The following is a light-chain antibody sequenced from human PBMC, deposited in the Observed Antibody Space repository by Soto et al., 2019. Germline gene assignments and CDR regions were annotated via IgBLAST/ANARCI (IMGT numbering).Light chain of an antibody. Sequence: DIVLRQSAATRCFSSGQRATLSCRASQSVSTYLAWYQQKPGQARRLLIYDEYNRATGITARLSGSGYGTEFNLNISSLETEDSAVYYCQPRHMWPIPFGQGTRLEIK. V-gene: IGKV3-11*01. CDR3: QPRHMWPIP. CDR1: QSVSTY. CDR2: DEY. J-gene: IGKJ5*01.